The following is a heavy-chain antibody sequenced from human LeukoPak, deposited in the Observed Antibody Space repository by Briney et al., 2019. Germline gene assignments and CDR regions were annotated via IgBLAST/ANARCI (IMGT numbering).Heavy chain of an antibody. CDR1: GFTFCNAW. D-gene: IGHD5-12*01. J-gene: IGHJ6*04. CDR2: IKSKTDGGTK. V-gene: IGHV3-15*01. Sequence: GGSLRLSCAAYGFTFCNAWMSWVRQAPGMGLEWVGRIKSKTDGGTKEYAARVKGSFTISRNNSKKALYLQITSLRAEDTAVYYCAKGLRRYSGYDEGVAGSMDYYYYGMDVWGKGTTVTVSS. CDR3: AKGLRRYSGYDEGVAGSMDYYYYGMDV.